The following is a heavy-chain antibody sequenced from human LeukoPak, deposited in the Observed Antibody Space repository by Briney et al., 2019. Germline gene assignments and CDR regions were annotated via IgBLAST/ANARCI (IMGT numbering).Heavy chain of an antibody. CDR3: AKGSYYDSSGSFYFDY. J-gene: IGHJ4*02. V-gene: IGHV3-23*01. CDR2: ISGSGDNT. CDR1: GFTFSSYA. Sequence: GGSLRLSCAAPGFTFSSYAMSWVRQAPGKGLEWVSGISGSGDNTYYADSVKGRFTISRDNSKNTLYVQVNSLGTEHTAAYYCAKGSYYDSSGSFYFDYWGQGTLVTVSS. D-gene: IGHD3-22*01.